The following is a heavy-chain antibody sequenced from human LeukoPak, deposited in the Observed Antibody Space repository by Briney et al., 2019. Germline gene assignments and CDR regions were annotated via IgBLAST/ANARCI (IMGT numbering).Heavy chain of an antibody. CDR2: IIPIFGTA. CDR3: ATPGGQYHFPPALAD. CDR1: GGTFSSYA. Sequence: SVKVSCKASGGTFSSYAISWVRQAPGQGLEWMGGIIPIFGTANYAQKFQGRVTITADESTSTAYMELSSLRSEDTAVYYCATPGGQYHFPPALADWGQGTLVTVSS. V-gene: IGHV1-69*13. J-gene: IGHJ4*01. D-gene: IGHD3-3*01.